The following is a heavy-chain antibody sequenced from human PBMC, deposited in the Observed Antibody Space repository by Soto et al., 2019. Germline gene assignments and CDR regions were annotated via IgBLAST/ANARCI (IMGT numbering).Heavy chain of an antibody. CDR2: INHSGST. J-gene: IGHJ4*02. CDR3: ARHTPLRGYDSSGYYLRRGVDY. V-gene: IGHV4-34*01. D-gene: IGHD3-22*01. Sequence: QVQLQQWGAGLLKPSETLSLTCAVYGGSFSGYYWSWIRQPPGKGLEWIGEINHSGSTNYNPSLKSRVTISVDTSKKQFSLKLRSVTAADTAVYYCARHTPLRGYDSSGYYLRRGVDYWGQGTLVTVSS. CDR1: GGSFSGYY.